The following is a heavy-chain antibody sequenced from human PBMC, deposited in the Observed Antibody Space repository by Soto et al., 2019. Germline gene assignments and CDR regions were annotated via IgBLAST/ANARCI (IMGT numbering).Heavy chain of an antibody. V-gene: IGHV1-3*01. CDR1: GYTFTSYA. J-gene: IGHJ4*02. Sequence: RASVKVSCKASGYTFTSYAMHWVRQAPGQRLEWMGWINAGNGNTKYSQKFQGRVTLTTDTSTSTAYTDLRSLSSDDTAVYYSARLSRASSGRLPDYWGQGTLVTVSS. CDR2: INAGNGNT. CDR3: ARLSRASSGRLPDY. D-gene: IGHD6-19*01.